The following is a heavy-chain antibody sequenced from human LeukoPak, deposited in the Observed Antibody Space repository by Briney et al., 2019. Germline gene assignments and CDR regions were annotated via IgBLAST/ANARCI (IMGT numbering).Heavy chain of an antibody. D-gene: IGHD1-26*01. CDR1: GGSISSGGYS. J-gene: IGHJ4*02. Sequence: PSETLSLTCAVSGGSISSGGYSWSWIRQPPGKGLEWIGYIYHSGSTYYNPSLKSRVTISVDRSKNQFSLKLSSVTAADTAVYYCARVRSGSYHLDYWGQGTLATVSS. CDR3: ARVRSGSYHLDY. CDR2: IYHSGST. V-gene: IGHV4-30-2*01.